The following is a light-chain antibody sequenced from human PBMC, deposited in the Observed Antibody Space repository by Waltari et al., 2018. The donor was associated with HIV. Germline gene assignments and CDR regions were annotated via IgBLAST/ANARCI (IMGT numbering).Light chain of an antibody. CDR1: QIINSY. J-gene: IGKJ5*01. V-gene: IGKV1-39*01. Sequence: DIQMTQSPSSLSASVGDTVSITCRPSQIINSYVNWYQHKPGSPPKLLIFGATTLHTGVPSRFSGSESATHFTLTVSGLQPEDLATYFCQQTYSFPHTFGQGTRLDNK. CDR3: QQTYSFPHT. CDR2: GAT.